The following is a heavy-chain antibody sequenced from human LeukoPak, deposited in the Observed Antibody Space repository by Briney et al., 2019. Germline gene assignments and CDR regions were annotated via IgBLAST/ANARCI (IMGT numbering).Heavy chain of an antibody. V-gene: IGHV3-7*01. J-gene: IGHJ4*02. CDR1: GFTFRNYW. Sequence: GGSPRLSCEVSGFTFRNYWMTWVRQAPGRGLEWVANIKPDGSEKNYVDSVKGRFTISRDDAKNSLFLQMNSLRAEDTAVYFRARNDVAAAGDYWGQGTLVTVSS. D-gene: IGHD6-13*01. CDR2: IKPDGSEK. CDR3: ARNDVAAAGDY.